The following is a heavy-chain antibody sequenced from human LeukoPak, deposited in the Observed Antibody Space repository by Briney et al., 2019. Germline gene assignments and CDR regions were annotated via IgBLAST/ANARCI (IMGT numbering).Heavy chain of an antibody. CDR2: IDSDGRTT. Sequence: GGSLRLSCAASRSTFSIYWMYWVRQAPGKGLVWVSRIDSDGRTTDYADSLRGRFIISRDNSENTLYLQMNSLKADDTAIYYCVVASDALDLWGQGTTVTVSS. CDR1: RSTFSIYW. J-gene: IGHJ3*01. D-gene: IGHD5-12*01. CDR3: VVASDALDL. V-gene: IGHV3-74*01.